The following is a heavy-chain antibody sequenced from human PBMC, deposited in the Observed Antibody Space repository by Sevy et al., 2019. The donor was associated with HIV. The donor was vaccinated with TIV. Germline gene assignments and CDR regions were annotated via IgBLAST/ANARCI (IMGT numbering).Heavy chain of an antibody. D-gene: IGHD1-26*01. CDR1: GFIFSDHY. CDR3: AKVGATLDLFDI. CDR2: IRNKVNSYTT. Sequence: GGSLRLSCAASGFIFSDHYMDWVRKAPGKGLEWVGRIRNKVNSYTTEYAASVKGRFTISRDDSKKSLYLQMNSLKTEDTAVYYCAKVGATLDLFDIWGQGTMVTVSS. V-gene: IGHV3-72*01. J-gene: IGHJ3*02.